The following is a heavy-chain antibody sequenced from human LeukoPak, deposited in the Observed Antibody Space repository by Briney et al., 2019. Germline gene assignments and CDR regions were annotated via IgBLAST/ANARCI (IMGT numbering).Heavy chain of an antibody. CDR2: IWYDGSNK. J-gene: IGHJ6*04. V-gene: IGHV3-33*06. CDR1: GFTFSSYG. D-gene: IGHD1-26*01. CDR3: AKDRRELLYNLDY. Sequence: GGSLRLSCAASGFTFSSYGMHWVRQAPGKGLEWVAVIWYDGSNKYYADSVKGRFTISRDNSKNTLYLQMNSLRAEDTAVYYCAKDRRELLYNLDYWGKGTTVTVSS.